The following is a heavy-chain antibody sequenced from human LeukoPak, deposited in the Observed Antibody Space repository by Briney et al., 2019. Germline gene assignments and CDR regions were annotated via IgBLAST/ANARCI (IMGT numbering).Heavy chain of an antibody. CDR2: IKPDGSEK. D-gene: IGHD5-18*01. Sequence: GRSLRLSCAASGFTFSDYWMSWVRQAPGKGLQWVANIKPDGSEKYYVDSAKGRFTISRDNSKNTLYLQMNSLRAEDTAVYYCARAPRGYSYGVLDYWGQGTLVTVSS. V-gene: IGHV3-7*01. J-gene: IGHJ4*02. CDR1: GFTFSDYW. CDR3: ARAPRGYSYGVLDY.